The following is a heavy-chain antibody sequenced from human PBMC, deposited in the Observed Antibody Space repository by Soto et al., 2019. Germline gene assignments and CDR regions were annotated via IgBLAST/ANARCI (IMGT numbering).Heavy chain of an antibody. V-gene: IGHV1-69*13. CDR2: IIPIFGTA. CDR1: GGTFSSYA. CDR3: ARESHCSSTSCFYNYFDY. J-gene: IGHJ4*02. Sequence: SGKVSCKASGGTFSSYAISWVRQAPGQGLEWMGGIIPIFGTANYAQKFQGRVTITADESTSTAYMELSSLRSEDTAVYYCARESHCSSTSCFYNYFDYWGQGTLVTVSS. D-gene: IGHD2-2*01.